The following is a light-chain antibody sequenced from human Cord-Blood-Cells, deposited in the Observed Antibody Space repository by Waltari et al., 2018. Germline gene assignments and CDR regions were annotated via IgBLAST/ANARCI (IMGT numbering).Light chain of an antibody. Sequence: QSALTQPASVSGSPGQSITISCTGTSRDVGGYNYVSGYQQHPGKAPKLMIYYVSNRTYGVSNRYSGSKSGNTASLTISGRQAEDEADYYCSSYTSSITLVFGGGTKLTVL. CDR3: SSYTSSITLV. CDR2: YVS. CDR1: SRDVGGYNY. V-gene: IGLV2-14*03. J-gene: IGLJ3*02.